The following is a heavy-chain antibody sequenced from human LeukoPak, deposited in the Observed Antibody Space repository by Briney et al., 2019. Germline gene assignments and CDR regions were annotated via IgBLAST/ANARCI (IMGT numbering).Heavy chain of an antibody. Sequence: GGSLRLSCAASGFTFSSYGMSWVRQAPGKGLEWVSAISGSGGSTYYADSVKGRFTISRDNSKNTLYLQMNSLRAEDTAVYYCAKDRGAGSYCFNDFDYWGQGTLVTVSS. V-gene: IGHV3-23*01. D-gene: IGHD3-10*01. CDR2: ISGSGGST. CDR1: GFTFSSYG. J-gene: IGHJ4*02. CDR3: AKDRGAGSYCFNDFDY.